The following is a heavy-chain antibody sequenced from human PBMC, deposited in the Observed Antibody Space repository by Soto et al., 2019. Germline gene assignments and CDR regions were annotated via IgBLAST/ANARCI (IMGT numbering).Heavy chain of an antibody. D-gene: IGHD3-16*02. CDR1: GFTFSSYA. CDR3: AKDRGCYIWGSYRPQSHFDY. CDR2: ISGSGGST. Sequence: EVQLLESGGGLVQPGGSLRLSCAASGFTFSSYAMSWVRQAPGKGLEWVSVISGSGGSTYYADSVKGRFTISRDNSKNTLYLQMNSLRPEDTAVYYCAKDRGCYIWGSYRPQSHFDYWGQGTLVTVSS. J-gene: IGHJ4*02. V-gene: IGHV3-23*01.